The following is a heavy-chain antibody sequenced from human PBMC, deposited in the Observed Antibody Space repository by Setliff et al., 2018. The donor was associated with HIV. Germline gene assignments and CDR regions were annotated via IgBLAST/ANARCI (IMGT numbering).Heavy chain of an antibody. D-gene: IGHD2-15*01. Sequence: GGSLRLSCAATGFSFSSYAMNWVRQTPGKGLEWVSGIGGSGGSSYYADSVKGRFTVSRDYSQNTIYLQMNSLRAEDTAVYYCAEGDARGGYHYFAYWGQGTLVTVSS. V-gene: IGHV3-23*01. CDR1: GFSFSSYA. CDR3: AEGDARGGYHYFAY. CDR2: IGGSGGSS. J-gene: IGHJ4*02.